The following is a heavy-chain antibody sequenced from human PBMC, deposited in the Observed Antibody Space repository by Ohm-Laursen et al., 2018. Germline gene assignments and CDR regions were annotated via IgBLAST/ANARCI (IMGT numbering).Heavy chain of an antibody. CDR2: FYHSGGT. V-gene: IGHV4-59*01. CDR3: ARNFNWENPYNFAY. CDR1: GASISSYY. J-gene: IGHJ4*02. D-gene: IGHD3-9*01. Sequence: PGTLSLTCPVSGASISSYYWTWIRQPPGKGLEWIGHFYHSGGTNNNPSFKSRVTISIDTSKNQVSLRLTSLTAADTAVYYCARNFNWENPYNFAYWGQGILVTVSS.